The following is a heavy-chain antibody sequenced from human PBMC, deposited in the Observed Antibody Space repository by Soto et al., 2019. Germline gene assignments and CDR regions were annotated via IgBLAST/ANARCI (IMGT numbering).Heavy chain of an antibody. CDR3: ARGAWFGRLPATDY. D-gene: IGHD3-10*01. Sequence: QVRLQQWGAGLLKPSETLSLTCAVYGGSFSGYYWSWIRQPPGQGLEWIGEINHSGSTNYNPSLKSRVTISVDTSKNQFSLKLSSVTAADTAVYYCARGAWFGRLPATDYWGQGTLVTVSS. CDR1: GGSFSGYY. CDR2: INHSGST. J-gene: IGHJ4*02. V-gene: IGHV4-34*01.